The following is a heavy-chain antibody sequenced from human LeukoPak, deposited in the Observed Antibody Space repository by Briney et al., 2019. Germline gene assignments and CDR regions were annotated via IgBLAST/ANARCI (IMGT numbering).Heavy chain of an antibody. J-gene: IGHJ4*02. CDR2: IYTGGTT. Sequence: PGGPLRLSCAASGFTVTGTHMSWVRQAPGKGLEWVSAIYTGGTTYYSDSVEGRFTISRDGSKNILYLQMDSLRVEDTAVYYCARDQATSGGGLDSWGQGTLVTVSS. V-gene: IGHV3-53*01. CDR1: GFTVTGTH. D-gene: IGHD3-16*01. CDR3: ARDQATSGGGLDS.